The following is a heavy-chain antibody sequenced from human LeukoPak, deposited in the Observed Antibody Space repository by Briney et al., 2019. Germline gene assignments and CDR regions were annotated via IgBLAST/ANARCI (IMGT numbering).Heavy chain of an antibody. V-gene: IGHV3-7*03. D-gene: IGHD3-3*01. CDR1: GFTISNNY. J-gene: IGHJ4*02. CDR2: IKLDGSEK. Sequence: GGSLRLSCVVSGFTISNNYMSWVRKAPGKGLEWVANIKLDGSEKNYVDSVKGRFTISRDNTKNSLYLQMNSLRVEDTAVFYCARDQYDTWSRRGNFDSWGQGTLVTVSS. CDR3: ARDQYDTWSRRGNFDS.